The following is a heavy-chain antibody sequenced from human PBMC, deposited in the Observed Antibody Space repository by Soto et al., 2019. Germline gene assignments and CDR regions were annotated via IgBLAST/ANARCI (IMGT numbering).Heavy chain of an antibody. V-gene: IGHV4-59*01. Sequence: PSETLSLTWTVSGGSISSYYWSWIRQPTGKGLEWIGYIYYSGSTNYNPSLKSRVTISVDTSKNQFSLKLSSVTAADTAVYYCARAYDSSGNDAFDIWGQGTMVTVSS. CDR2: IYYSGST. CDR3: ARAYDSSGNDAFDI. CDR1: GGSISSYY. J-gene: IGHJ3*02. D-gene: IGHD3-22*01.